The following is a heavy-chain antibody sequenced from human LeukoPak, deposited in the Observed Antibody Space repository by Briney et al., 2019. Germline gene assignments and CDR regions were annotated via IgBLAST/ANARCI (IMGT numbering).Heavy chain of an antibody. D-gene: IGHD1-26*01. CDR1: GYSISSGYY. Sequence: SETLSLTCAVSGYSISSGYYWGWIRQPPGKGLEWIGSIYHSGYPYYNPSLKSRVTMSVDTSENLFSLELTSVTAADTAVYYCARTQSSGIVGATTQFDYWGQGTLVTVSS. V-gene: IGHV4-38-2*01. CDR3: ARTQSSGIVGATTQFDY. CDR2: IYHSGYP. J-gene: IGHJ4*02.